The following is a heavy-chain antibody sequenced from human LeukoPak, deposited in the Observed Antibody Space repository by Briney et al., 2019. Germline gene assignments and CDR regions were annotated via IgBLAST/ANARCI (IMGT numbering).Heavy chain of an antibody. CDR2: INHSGST. CDR1: GGSFSGSY. CDR3: ARQGGLWNSGSYLGWFDP. D-gene: IGHD3-10*01. V-gene: IGHV4-34*01. J-gene: IGHJ5*02. Sequence: SETLSLTCAVYGGSFSGSYWSWIRQPPGKGLEWIGEINHSGSTNYNPSLKSRVTISLDTSKKQFSLKLSSVTAADTAVYYCARQGGLWNSGSYLGWFDPWGQGTLVTVSS.